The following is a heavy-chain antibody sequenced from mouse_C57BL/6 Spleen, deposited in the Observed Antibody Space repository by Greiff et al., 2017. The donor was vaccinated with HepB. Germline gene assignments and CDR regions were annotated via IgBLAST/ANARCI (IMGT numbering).Heavy chain of an antibody. CDR3: ARAIGYGSSWFAY. D-gene: IGHD1-1*01. V-gene: IGHV1-61*01. CDR2: IYPSDSET. J-gene: IGHJ3*01. Sequence: VQLQQSGAELVRPGSSVKLSCKASGYTFTSYWMDWVKQRPGQGLEWIGNIYPSDSETHYNQKFKDKATLTVDKSSSTAYMQLSSLTSEDSAVYYCARAIGYGSSWFAYWGQGTLVTVSA. CDR1: GYTFTSYW.